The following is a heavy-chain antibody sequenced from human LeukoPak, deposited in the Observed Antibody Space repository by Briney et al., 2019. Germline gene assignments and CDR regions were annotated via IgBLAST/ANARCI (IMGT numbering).Heavy chain of an antibody. CDR2: ISYDGSNK. D-gene: IGHD6-19*01. CDR1: GFTFSSYA. Sequence: GGSLRLSWAASGFTFSSYAMHWVRQAPGKGLEWVAAISYDGSNKYYADSVKGRFTISRDNSKNTLYLQMNSLRAEDTAVYYCARDLQVGQWLGDNAFDIWGQGTMVTVSS. V-gene: IGHV3-30-3*01. CDR3: ARDLQVGQWLGDNAFDI. J-gene: IGHJ3*02.